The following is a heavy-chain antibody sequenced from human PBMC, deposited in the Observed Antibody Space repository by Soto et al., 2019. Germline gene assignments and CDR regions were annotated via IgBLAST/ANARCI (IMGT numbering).Heavy chain of an antibody. V-gene: IGHV3-53*01. CDR1: GFTISGKKY. CDR2: LYDLDGS. D-gene: IGHD1-1*01. CDR3: ATWHEREHAYDV. Sequence: DVPLVESGGGLIQPGESLRLSCAAFGFTISGKKYVAWVRQAPGKGLEWVSALYDLDGSFYAASVKGRFTTSSDSSKTTVYLQMNDLRPDDTAVYYCATWHEREHAYDVWGQVTTVTVSS. J-gene: IGHJ3*01.